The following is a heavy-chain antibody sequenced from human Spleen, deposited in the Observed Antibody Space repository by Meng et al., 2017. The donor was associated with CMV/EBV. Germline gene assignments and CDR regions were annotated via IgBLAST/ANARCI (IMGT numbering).Heavy chain of an antibody. D-gene: IGHD3-10*01. V-gene: IGHV4-39*07. Sequence: SETLSLTCTVSGGSISSSAYYWGWIRQPPGKGLEWIGSIYFLGSSYYNPSLKSRVTISVDTSENQFSLKLSSVTAADTAVYYCARDPRVNGMDVWGQGTTVTAP. CDR1: GGSISSSAYY. J-gene: IGHJ6*02. CDR2: IYFLGSS. CDR3: ARDPRVNGMDV.